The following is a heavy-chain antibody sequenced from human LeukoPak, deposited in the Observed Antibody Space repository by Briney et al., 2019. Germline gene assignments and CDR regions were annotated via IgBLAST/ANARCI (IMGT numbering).Heavy chain of an antibody. Sequence: GSLRLSCAASGATFSSYTMSWVRPAPGKGLEWVSGISPSGTNTYHANSVKGRFTISRDNPKNTLYLQMNSLRADDTAIYYCAKDLDCNSSSCGAFDMWGQGTMVTVSS. V-gene: IGHV3-23*01. CDR3: AKDLDCNSSSCGAFDM. J-gene: IGHJ3*02. CDR1: GATFSSYT. D-gene: IGHD2-2*01. CDR2: ISPSGTNT.